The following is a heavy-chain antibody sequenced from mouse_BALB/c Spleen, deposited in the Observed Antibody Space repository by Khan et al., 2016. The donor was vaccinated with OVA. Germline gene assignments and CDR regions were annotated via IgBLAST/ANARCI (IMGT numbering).Heavy chain of an antibody. CDR1: GFSFSSYS. CDR3: ASHLTGSFAY. Sequence: EVKLVESGGDLVKPGGSLKLSCAASGFSFSSYSMSWVRQTPDKRLEWVATISSGGDYTYYPDIVKGRFTISRDNAKNTLYLQMSSLKSEDTAMYYCASHLTGSFAYWCQGTLVTVSA. CDR2: ISSGGDYT. V-gene: IGHV5-6*01. D-gene: IGHD4-1*01. J-gene: IGHJ3*01.